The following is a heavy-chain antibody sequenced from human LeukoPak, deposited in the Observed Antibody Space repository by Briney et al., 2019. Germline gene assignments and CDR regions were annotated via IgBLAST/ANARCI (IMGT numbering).Heavy chain of an antibody. CDR2: ISSSSSYI. V-gene: IGHV3-21*01. CDR1: GFTFSSYS. D-gene: IGHD3-9*01. J-gene: IGHJ4*02. CDR3: AREGLRYFDWLTPGYFDY. Sequence: GGSLRLSCAASGFTFSSYSMNWVRQAPGKGLEWVSSISSSSSYIYYADSVKGRFTISRGNAKNSLYLQMNSLRAEDTAVYYCAREGLRYFDWLTPGYFDYWGQGTLVTVSS.